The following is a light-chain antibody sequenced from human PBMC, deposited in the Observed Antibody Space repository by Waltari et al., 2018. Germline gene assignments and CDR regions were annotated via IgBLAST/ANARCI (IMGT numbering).Light chain of an antibody. CDR2: EVS. V-gene: IGLV2-23*02. CDR3: CSYAGTSTYV. J-gene: IGLJ1*01. Sequence: QSALTQPASVSGSPGQSITISCTGISSDVGSYDLFSWYQQHPGKAPKLMMYEVSKRPSGVSNRFSGSKSGNTASLTISGLQAEDEADYYCCSYAGTSTYVFGTGTKVTVL. CDR1: SSDVGSYDL.